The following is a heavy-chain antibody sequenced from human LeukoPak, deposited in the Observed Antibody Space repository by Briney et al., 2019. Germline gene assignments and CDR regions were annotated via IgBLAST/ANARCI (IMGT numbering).Heavy chain of an antibody. Sequence: PGGSLRLSCAAPGFTFSSYAMSWVRQAPGKGLEWVSAISGSGGSTYYADSVKGRFTISRDNSKNTLYLQMNSLRAEDTAVYYCAKSSSGYLPASSTLCYWGQGTLVTISS. V-gene: IGHV3-23*01. CDR3: AKSSSGYLPASSTLCY. D-gene: IGHD3-22*01. CDR2: ISGSGGST. J-gene: IGHJ4*02. CDR1: GFTFSSYA.